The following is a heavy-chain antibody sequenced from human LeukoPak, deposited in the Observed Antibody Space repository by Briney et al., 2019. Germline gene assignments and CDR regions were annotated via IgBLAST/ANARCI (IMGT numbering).Heavy chain of an antibody. CDR2: ISGSGGST. D-gene: IGHD1-26*01. CDR3: AKDLSAWSYGPYYLDY. Sequence: GGSLRLSCAASGFTFSSYAMSWVRQAPGKGLEWVSAISGSGGSTYYADSVKGRFTISRDNSKNTLYLQMNSLRAEDTAVYYCAKDLSAWSYGPYYLDYWGQGTLVTVSS. V-gene: IGHV3-23*01. CDR1: GFTFSSYA. J-gene: IGHJ4*02.